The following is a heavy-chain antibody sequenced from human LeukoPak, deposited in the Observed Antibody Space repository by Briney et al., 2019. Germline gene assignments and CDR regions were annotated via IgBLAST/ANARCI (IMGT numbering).Heavy chain of an antibody. CDR1: GYSLGKNYY. CDR3: ARYDSRGSASTRFGY. V-gene: IGHV4-38-2*01. CDR2: IYGTRST. J-gene: IGHJ4*02. Sequence: SETLSLTCAVSGYSLGKNYYWGWIRQTPGKGLEWIGRIYGTRSTSYNPSLMNRVTMSVDTSKNHFSLQLTSVTAADTAVYFCARYDSRGSASTRFGYWGQGILVTISS. D-gene: IGHD3-10*02.